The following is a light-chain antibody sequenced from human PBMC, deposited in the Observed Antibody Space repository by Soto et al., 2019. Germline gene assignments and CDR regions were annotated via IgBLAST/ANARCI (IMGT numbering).Light chain of an antibody. J-gene: IGKJ2*01. CDR2: GAS. Sequence: EIVMTQSPATLAVSPGGRATLSLMARRSVSSYFAWYQQTPGQAPMLLIFGASTRATGIPARFSGSGSGTEFTLTISSLQSEDFAVYCCQPYNTWPYTFGQGTTVDIK. V-gene: IGKV3-15*01. CDR1: RSVSSY. CDR3: QPYNTWPYT.